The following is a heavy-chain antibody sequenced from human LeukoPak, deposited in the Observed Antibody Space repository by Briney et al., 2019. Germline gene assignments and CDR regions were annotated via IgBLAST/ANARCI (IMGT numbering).Heavy chain of an antibody. Sequence: PSETLSLTCTVSGGSISSSSYYWGWIRQPPGKGLKWVGYIYHSGSTYYNPSLKSRVTISVDRSKNQFSLKLSSVTAADTAVYYCARDLKYWGQGTLVTVSS. CDR2: IYHSGST. CDR1: GGSISSSSYY. CDR3: ARDLKY. J-gene: IGHJ4*02. V-gene: IGHV4-39*07.